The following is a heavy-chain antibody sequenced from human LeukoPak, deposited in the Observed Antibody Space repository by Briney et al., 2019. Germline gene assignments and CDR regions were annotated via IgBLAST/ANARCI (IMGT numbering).Heavy chain of an antibody. CDR1: GYTFTSYG. CDR2: ISAYNGNT. CDR3: ARVFYYGSGSYSTYDAFDI. Sequence: ASVKVSCKASGYTFTSYGISWVRQPPGQGLEWMGWISAYNGNTNYAQKLQGRVTMTTDTSTSTAYMELRSVRSDDTAVYYCARVFYYGSGSYSTYDAFDIWGQGTMVTVSS. J-gene: IGHJ3*02. D-gene: IGHD3-10*01. V-gene: IGHV1-18*01.